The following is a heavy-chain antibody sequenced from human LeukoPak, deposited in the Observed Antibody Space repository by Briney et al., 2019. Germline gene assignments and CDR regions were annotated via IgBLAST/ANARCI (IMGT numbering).Heavy chain of an antibody. CDR1: GFTFDDYA. V-gene: IGHV3-9*01. Sequence: PGGSLRLSCAASGFTFDDYAMHWVRQAPGKGLEWVSCISWNSGSIGYADSVKGRFTISRDNAKNSLYLQMNSLRAEDTALYYCAKDSGGSSGWYYFDYWGQGTLVTVSS. D-gene: IGHD6-19*01. CDR2: ISWNSGSI. CDR3: AKDSGGSSGWYYFDY. J-gene: IGHJ4*02.